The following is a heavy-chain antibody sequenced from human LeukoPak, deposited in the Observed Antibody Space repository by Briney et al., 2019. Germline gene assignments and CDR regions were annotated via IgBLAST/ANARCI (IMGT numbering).Heavy chain of an antibody. J-gene: IGHJ4*02. Sequence: SETLSLTCAVYGGSFSGYYWTWIRQPPGKGLEWIGEINHSGSTYYNPSLKSRVTISVDTSKNQFSLKLSSVTAADTAVYYRARRGYYDFWSGYSYWGQGTLVTVSS. CDR3: ARRGYYDFWSGYSY. D-gene: IGHD3-3*01. CDR1: GGSFSGYY. CDR2: INHSGST. V-gene: IGHV4-34*01.